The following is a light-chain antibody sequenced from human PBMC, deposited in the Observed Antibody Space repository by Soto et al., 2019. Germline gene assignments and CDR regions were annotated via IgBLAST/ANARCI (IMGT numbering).Light chain of an antibody. CDR2: GVS. V-gene: IGKV3-15*01. J-gene: IGKJ2*01. CDR3: QQYNNWPHT. Sequence: EILMTQSPATLSVSPGERATLSCRASQSVSSKLAWFQQKPGQAPSLLIYGVSIRATGVPVRFSGSGSGTEFTRTINSLQSEDFAVYYCQQYNNWPHTFGQGTKLEIK. CDR1: QSVSSK.